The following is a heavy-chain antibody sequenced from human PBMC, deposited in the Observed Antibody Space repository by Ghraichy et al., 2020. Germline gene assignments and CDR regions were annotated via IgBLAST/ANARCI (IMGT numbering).Heavy chain of an antibody. CDR2: ISPSSTYI. CDR1: GFTFSSDS. CDR3: ARDRGWYGYCRSTSCYTWADHYYGMDV. Sequence: GGFLRLSCAASGFTFSSDSLNWVRQAPGKGLEWVSSISPSSTYIYYTDSVKGRFTISRDNAKNSLYLQMNSLRAEDTAVYYCARDRGWYGYCRSTSCYTWADHYYGMDVWGQGTTVTVSS. J-gene: IGHJ6*02. V-gene: IGHV3-21*01. D-gene: IGHD2-2*02.